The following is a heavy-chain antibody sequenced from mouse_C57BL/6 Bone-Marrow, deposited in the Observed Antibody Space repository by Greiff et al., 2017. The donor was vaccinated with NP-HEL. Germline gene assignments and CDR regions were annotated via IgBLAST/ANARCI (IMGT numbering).Heavy chain of an antibody. CDR1: GFSFNTYA. Sequence: DVKLVESGGGLVQPKGSLKLSCAASGFSFNTYAMNWVRQAPGKGLEWVARIRSKSNNYATYYADSVKDRFTISRDDSESMLYLQMNNLKTEDTAMYYCVGIYYDYDGYFDVWGTGTTVTVSS. J-gene: IGHJ1*03. CDR3: VGIYYDYDGYFDV. D-gene: IGHD2-4*01. CDR2: IRSKSNNYAT. V-gene: IGHV10-1*01.